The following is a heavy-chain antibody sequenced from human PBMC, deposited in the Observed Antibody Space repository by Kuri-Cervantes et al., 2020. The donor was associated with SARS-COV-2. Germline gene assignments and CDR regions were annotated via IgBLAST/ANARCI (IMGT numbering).Heavy chain of an antibody. CDR2: IIPIFGTA. CDR3: ARDLDYAPRGRYYGSGSPDI. V-gene: IGHV1-69*13. J-gene: IGHJ3*02. D-gene: IGHD3-10*01. Sequence: SVKVSCKASGGTFSSYAISWVRQAPGQGLEWMGGIIPIFGTANYAQKFQGRVTITADESTSTAYMELSSLRSEDTAVYYCARDLDYAPRGRYYGSGSPDIWGQGTMVTVSS. CDR1: GGTFSSYA.